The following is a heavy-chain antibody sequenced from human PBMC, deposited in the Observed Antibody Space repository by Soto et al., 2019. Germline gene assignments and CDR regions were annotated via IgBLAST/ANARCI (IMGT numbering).Heavy chain of an antibody. CDR1: GFTFSSYS. CDR3: ARASAYSSSWGKYFQH. D-gene: IGHD6-13*01. V-gene: IGHV3-21*01. Sequence: EVQLVESGGGLVKPGGSLRLSCAASGFTFSSYSMNWVRQAPGKGLEWVSSISSSSSYIYYADSVKGRFTISRDNARNALYLQMNSMRAEDTAVYYCARASAYSSSWGKYFQHWGQGTLVTVSS. J-gene: IGHJ1*01. CDR2: ISSSSSYI.